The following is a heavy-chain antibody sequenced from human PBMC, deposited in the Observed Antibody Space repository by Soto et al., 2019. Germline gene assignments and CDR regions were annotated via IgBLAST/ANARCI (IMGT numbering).Heavy chain of an antibody. D-gene: IGHD5-12*01. CDR3: AREGWASYSDYDSGGH. CDR1: GFTVSSNY. CDR2: IYSGGST. J-gene: IGHJ4*02. Sequence: PGGSLRLSCAASGFTVSSNYMSWVRQAPGKGLEWVSVIYSGGSTYYADSVKGRFTISRDNSKNTLYLQMNSLRAEDTAGYYCAREGWASYSDYDSGGHWGQGTLVTVSS. V-gene: IGHV3-53*01.